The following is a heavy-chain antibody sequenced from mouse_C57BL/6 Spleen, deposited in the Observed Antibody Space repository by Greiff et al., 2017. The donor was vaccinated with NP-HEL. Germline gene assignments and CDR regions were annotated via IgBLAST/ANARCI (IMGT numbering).Heavy chain of an antibody. J-gene: IGHJ3*01. Sequence: EVHLVESGPGLVKPSPSLSLTCSVTGYSITSGYYWNWIRQFPGNKLEWMGYISYDGSTNYNPYLKNRISITRDTSKNQVFLKLNSVTTEDTATYYCARGREYDRAWFAYWGQGTLVTVSA. CDR2: ISYDGST. D-gene: IGHD2-14*01. CDR3: ARGREYDRAWFAY. V-gene: IGHV3-6*01. CDR1: GYSITSGYY.